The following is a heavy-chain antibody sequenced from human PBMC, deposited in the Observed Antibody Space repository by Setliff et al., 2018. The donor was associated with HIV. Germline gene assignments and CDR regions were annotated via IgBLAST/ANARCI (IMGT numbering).Heavy chain of an antibody. V-gene: IGHV4-39*07. CDR2: IDHSGST. CDR3: AKKGRYYYGSGVTTDYFDD. J-gene: IGHJ4*02. D-gene: IGHD3-10*01. CDR1: GDSISSDGYY. Sequence: SETLSLTCIVSGDSISSDGYYWGWIRYTPGRGLQWIGQIDHSGSTNYNPSLKSRVTLSVDASKNQFSLKVKSVTAADTATYYCAKKGRYYYGSGVTTDYFDDWGQGTPVTVSS.